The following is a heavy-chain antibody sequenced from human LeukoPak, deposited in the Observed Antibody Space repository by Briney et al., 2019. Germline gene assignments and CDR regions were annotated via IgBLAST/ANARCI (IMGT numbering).Heavy chain of an antibody. Sequence: GGSLRLSCAVSGFTVSSNYMTWVRQAPGKGLEWLSVMYSGGSTYYAASVEGRFTISRDNSKNTVYLQMNSLRAEDTAVYFCARGGPGVFAYWGQGTLVTVSS. CDR2: MYSGGST. CDR1: GFTVSSNY. CDR3: ARGGPGVFAY. J-gene: IGHJ4*02. V-gene: IGHV3-53*01. D-gene: IGHD3-10*01.